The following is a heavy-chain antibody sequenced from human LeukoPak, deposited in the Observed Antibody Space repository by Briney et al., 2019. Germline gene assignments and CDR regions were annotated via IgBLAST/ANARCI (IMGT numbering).Heavy chain of an antibody. CDR2: SYYSGST. CDR1: GGSISSYY. V-gene: IGHV4-59*01. J-gene: IGHJ6*02. D-gene: IGHD3-10*01. Sequence: SETLSLTCTVSGGSISSYYWSWIRQPPGKGLEWIGYSYYSGSTNYNPSLKSRVTISVDTSKNQFSLKLSSVTAADTAVYYCARDSPLVRGVIGYYGMDVWGQGTTVTVSS. CDR3: ARDSPLVRGVIGYYGMDV.